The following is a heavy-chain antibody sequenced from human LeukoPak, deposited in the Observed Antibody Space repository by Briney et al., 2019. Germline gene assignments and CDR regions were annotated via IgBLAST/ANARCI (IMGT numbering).Heavy chain of an antibody. Sequence: SETLSLTCTVSGGSISSAAYYWGWVRQPPATGLDWIGSIYYTGTTYYSPSLQTRATLSFDTSKNQFSLKLTSVTATDTAVYLCARRAIAAGNNWFDPSGQGTLVTVSS. CDR3: ARRAIAAGNNWFDP. CDR2: IYYTGTT. CDR1: GGSISSAAYY. J-gene: IGHJ5*02. D-gene: IGHD6-13*01. V-gene: IGHV4-39*01.